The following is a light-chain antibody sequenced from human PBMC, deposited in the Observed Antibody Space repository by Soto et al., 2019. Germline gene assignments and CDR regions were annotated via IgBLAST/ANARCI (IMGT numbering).Light chain of an antibody. Sequence: DIHINQHPSFLIVCVGVRVTISCRASHGIRNYLAWYQQGPGKAPKVLIYAASTLQSGVPSRFSGSGSATDFTLTISSLQPEDFATYYCQQHNNYPITFGQGTRLEIK. J-gene: IGKJ5*01. CDR1: HGIRNY. V-gene: IGKV1-9*01. CDR3: QQHNNYPIT. CDR2: AAS.